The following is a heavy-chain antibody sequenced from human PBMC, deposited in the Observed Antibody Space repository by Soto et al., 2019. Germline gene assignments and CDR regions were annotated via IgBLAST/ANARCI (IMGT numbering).Heavy chain of an antibody. Sequence: QMLLQESGPGLVKPSETLSLTCTVPGDSITSNYWSWIRQSPGKGLEWMGYVHNSGSPYYNPSLGSRVTISLDTAKNKFSLRLTSVTAADTAIYYCARLGFCSGARCRRDHWGEGTRVTVSS. CDR2: VHNSGSP. V-gene: IGHV4-59*08. J-gene: IGHJ4*02. D-gene: IGHD2-15*01. CDR3: ARLGFCSGARCRRDH. CDR1: GDSITSNY.